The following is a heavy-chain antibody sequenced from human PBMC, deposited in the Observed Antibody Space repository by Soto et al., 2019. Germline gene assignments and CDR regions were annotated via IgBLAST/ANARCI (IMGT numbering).Heavy chain of an antibody. J-gene: IGHJ6*03. CDR2: IKQDGSDK. Sequence: GGSLRLSCAASGFTFSSYRMSWVRQAPGKGLEWVANIKQDGSDKYYVDSVKGRFTISRDNAKNSLYLQMNSLRAEDTSVYSCARADYDFWSGSSRYYMDVWGKGTTVTVSS. CDR3: ARADYDFWSGSSRYYMDV. V-gene: IGHV3-7*01. D-gene: IGHD3-3*01. CDR1: GFTFSSYR.